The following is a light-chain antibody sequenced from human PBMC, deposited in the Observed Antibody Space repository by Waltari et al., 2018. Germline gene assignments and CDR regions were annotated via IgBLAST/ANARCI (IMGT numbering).Light chain of an antibody. V-gene: IGLV2-14*01. CDR1: SSDIATYNY. CDR3: TSYTSSITWV. J-gene: IGLJ3*02. Sequence: QSALTQPASVSGSPGQSITISCTGTSSDIATYNYVSWYQQHPGKAPRLMIFAVTNRPPGVSNRFSCSKSGNTASLTISGLQPEDEGDYYCTSYTSSITWVFGGGTKLTVL. CDR2: AVT.